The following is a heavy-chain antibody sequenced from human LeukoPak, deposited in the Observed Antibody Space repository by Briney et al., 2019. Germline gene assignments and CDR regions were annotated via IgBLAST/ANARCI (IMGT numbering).Heavy chain of an antibody. CDR2: IYYSGST. V-gene: IGHV4-39*07. CDR1: GGSISSSSYF. Sequence: SSETLSLTCTVSGGSISSSSYFWVWIRQPPGKGLEWIGSIYYSGSTYYNPSLKSRVTISVDTSKNQFSLKLSSVTAADTAVYYCARDSITMIVVVTPDAFDIWGQGTMVTVSS. J-gene: IGHJ3*02. D-gene: IGHD3-22*01. CDR3: ARDSITMIVVVTPDAFDI.